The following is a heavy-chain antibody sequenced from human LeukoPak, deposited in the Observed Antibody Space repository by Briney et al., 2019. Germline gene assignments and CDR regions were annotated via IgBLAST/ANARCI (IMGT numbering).Heavy chain of an antibody. J-gene: IGHJ4*02. CDR2: ISSNGGRA. CDR1: GFPFSRYA. D-gene: IGHD5-18*01. Sequence: GGSLRLSCSASGFPFSRYAMHWVRQAPGKGLVYVSSISSNGGRAYYADSVKGRFTISRDKSKNTLYLQMSSLRAEDTAVYYCVKGFDTAMAYFDYWGQGTLVTVSS. V-gene: IGHV3-64D*09. CDR3: VKGFDTAMAYFDY.